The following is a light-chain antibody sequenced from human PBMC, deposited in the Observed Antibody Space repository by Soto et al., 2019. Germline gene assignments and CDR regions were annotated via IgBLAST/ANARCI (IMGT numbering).Light chain of an antibody. CDR1: QSISSW. CDR3: QQYNSYSPYT. Sequence: DIQMTQSPSTLSASVGDRVTITCRASQSISSWLAWYQQKPGKAPKLLIYKASSLESGVPSRFSGNVSGTEFTLTISSLQPDDFATYYCQQYNSYSPYTFGQVTKLEIK. V-gene: IGKV1-5*03. J-gene: IGKJ2*01. CDR2: KAS.